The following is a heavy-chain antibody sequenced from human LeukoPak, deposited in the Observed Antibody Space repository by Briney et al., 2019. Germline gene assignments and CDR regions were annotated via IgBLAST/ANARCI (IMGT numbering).Heavy chain of an antibody. CDR1: GFTFDDYA. CDR2: ISWNSGSI. J-gene: IGHJ4*02. D-gene: IGHD4-17*01. V-gene: IGHV3-9*01. CDR3: AKGGITVTTPEFDY. Sequence: GGSLRLSCAASGFTFDDYAMHWVRQAPGKGLEWVSGISWNSGSIGYADSVKGRFTISRDNAKNSLYLQMNSLRAEDTASYYCAKGGITVTTPEFDYWGQGTLVTVSS.